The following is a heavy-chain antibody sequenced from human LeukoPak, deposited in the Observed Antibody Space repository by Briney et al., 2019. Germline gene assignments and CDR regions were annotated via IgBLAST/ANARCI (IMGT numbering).Heavy chain of an antibody. D-gene: IGHD4/OR15-4a*01. J-gene: IGHJ3*02. Sequence: SETLSLTCTVSGGSISSYYWSWIRQPPGKGQEWIGYIYYSGSTNYNPSLKSRVTISVDTSKNQFSLKLSSVTAADTAVYYCASYDYGGRDAFDIWGQGTMVTVSS. CDR2: IYYSGST. V-gene: IGHV4-59*01. CDR3: ASYDYGGRDAFDI. CDR1: GGSISSYY.